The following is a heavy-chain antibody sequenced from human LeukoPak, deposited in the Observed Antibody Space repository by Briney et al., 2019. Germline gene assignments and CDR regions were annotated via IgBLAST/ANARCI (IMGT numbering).Heavy chain of an antibody. CDR3: ATGGGFGELFPHYFDY. V-gene: IGHV3-64*01. CDR2: ISSNGGST. CDR1: GFTFSSYA. Sequence: GGSLRLSCAASGFTFSSYAMHWVRQAPGKGVEDVSAISSNGGSTYYANSVKGRFTISRDNSKNTLYLQMGSLRAEDMAVYYRATGGGFGELFPHYFDYWGQGTLVTVSS. D-gene: IGHD3-10*01. J-gene: IGHJ4*02.